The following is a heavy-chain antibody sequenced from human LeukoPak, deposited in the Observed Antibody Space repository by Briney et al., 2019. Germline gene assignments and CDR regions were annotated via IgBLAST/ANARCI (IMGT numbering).Heavy chain of an antibody. CDR2: INPNSGGT. CDR1: GYTFTGYY. V-gene: IGHV1-2*02. Sequence: ASVKVSCKASGYTFTGYYMHWVRQAPGQGLEWMGWINPNSGGTNYAQKFQGRVTMTRDTPISTAYMELSRLRSDDTAVYYCAREKVVLMVYASEDAFDIWGQGTMVTVSS. J-gene: IGHJ3*02. CDR3: AREKVVLMVYASEDAFDI. D-gene: IGHD2-8*01.